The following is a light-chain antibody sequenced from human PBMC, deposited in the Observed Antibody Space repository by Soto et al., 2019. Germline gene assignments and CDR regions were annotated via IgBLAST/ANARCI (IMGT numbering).Light chain of an antibody. CDR3: QHYNNWPPIYT. CDR2: DTS. Sequence: EILMTQSPATLSVSPGERATLSCRASQSVGDKLAWYQQKPGQAPRLLMYDTSTRATGVPDRFSGSGPGTEFTLTLSSLQSEDFAVYYCQHYNNWPPIYTFGQGTKLEIK. CDR1: QSVGDK. J-gene: IGKJ2*01. V-gene: IGKV3-15*01.